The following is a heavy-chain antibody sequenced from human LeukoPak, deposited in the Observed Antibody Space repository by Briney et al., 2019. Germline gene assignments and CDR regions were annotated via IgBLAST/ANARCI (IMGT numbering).Heavy chain of an antibody. J-gene: IGHJ6*03. CDR1: GFTFRSYA. D-gene: IGHD2/OR15-2a*01. V-gene: IGHV3-30*04. CDR2: ISYDGSNK. CDR3: ARPFLAGGYYMDV. Sequence: SGGSLRLSCAASGFTFRSYAMHWVRQAPGKGLEWVALISYDGSNKYYADSVKGRFTISRDNSKNTLFLQMNSLRADDTAVYYCARPFLAGGYYMDVWGKGTTVSVSS.